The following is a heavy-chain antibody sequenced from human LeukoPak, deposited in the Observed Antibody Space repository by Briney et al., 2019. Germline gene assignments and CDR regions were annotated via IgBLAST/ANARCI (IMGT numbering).Heavy chain of an antibody. V-gene: IGHV4-4*07. CDR3: ARDPPEYSSTGGDAFDI. CDR1: GGSISSYY. CDR2: IYTSGST. D-gene: IGHD6-13*01. J-gene: IGHJ3*02. Sequence: SETLSLTCTVSGGSISSYYWSWIRQPAGKGLEWIGRIYTSGSTNYNPSLKSRVTISVDTSKNQFSLKPSSVTAADTAVYYCARDPPEYSSTGGDAFDIWGQGTMVTVSS.